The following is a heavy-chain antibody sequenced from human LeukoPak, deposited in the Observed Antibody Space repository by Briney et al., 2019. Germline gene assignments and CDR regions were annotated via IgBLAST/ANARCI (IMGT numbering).Heavy chain of an antibody. Sequence: PSQTLSLTCTVSGVSISSGEYYWSWIRQPPGKGLEWIGYFSYTGSTYYNPSVKSRVSISVDTSKNQFSLKLTSVTAAGTAVYYCARALNGYFYAFDSWGRGTLVTVSS. CDR3: ARALNGYFYAFDS. V-gene: IGHV4-30-4*01. CDR1: GVSISSGEYY. J-gene: IGHJ4*02. CDR2: FSYTGST. D-gene: IGHD2/OR15-2a*01.